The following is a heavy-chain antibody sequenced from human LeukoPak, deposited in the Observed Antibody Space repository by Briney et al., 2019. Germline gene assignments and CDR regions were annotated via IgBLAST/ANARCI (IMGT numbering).Heavy chain of an antibody. D-gene: IGHD3-22*01. Sequence: ASVKVSCKASGYTFTSYDINWVRQATGQGLEWMGWMNPNSGNTGYAQKFQGRVTMTRNTSISTAYMELSSLRSEDTAVYYCAREGSSGYFDAFDIWGQGTMVTVSS. CDR1: GYTFTSYD. V-gene: IGHV1-8*01. CDR2: MNPNSGNT. CDR3: AREGSSGYFDAFDI. J-gene: IGHJ3*02.